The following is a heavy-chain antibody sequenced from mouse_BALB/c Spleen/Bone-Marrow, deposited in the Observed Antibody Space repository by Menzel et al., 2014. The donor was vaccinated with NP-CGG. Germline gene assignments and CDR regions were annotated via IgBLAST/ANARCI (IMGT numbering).Heavy chain of an antibody. V-gene: IGHV14-3*02. CDR2: IDPANGNT. D-gene: IGHD1-1*01. Sequence: DVKLQESGAELVKPGASVKLSCTASGFNIKDTYMHWVKQRPEQGLEWIGRIDPANGNTKYDPKFQGKATITADTSSNTAYLQLSSLTSEDTAVYYCANYYKGSSLFAYWGQGTLVTVSA. J-gene: IGHJ3*01. CDR1: GFNIKDTY. CDR3: ANYYKGSSLFAY.